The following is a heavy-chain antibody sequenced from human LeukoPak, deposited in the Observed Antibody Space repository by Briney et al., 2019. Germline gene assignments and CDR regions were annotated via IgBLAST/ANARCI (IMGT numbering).Heavy chain of an antibody. V-gene: IGHV3-23*01. CDR2: FSGSGGST. J-gene: IGHJ4*02. CDR1: GFTFSSYA. Sequence: PGGSLRLSCAASGFTFSSYAMSWVRKAPGKGLEWVSTFSGSGGSTYYADSVKGRFTISRDNSKNTLYLQMNSLRAEDTAVYYCAKASCSSSSCYADYWGQGTLVTVSS. D-gene: IGHD2-2*01. CDR3: AKASCSSSSCYADY.